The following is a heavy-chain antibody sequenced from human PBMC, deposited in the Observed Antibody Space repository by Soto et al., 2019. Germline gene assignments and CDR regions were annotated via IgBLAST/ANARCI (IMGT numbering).Heavy chain of an antibody. CDR2: INHSGST. V-gene: IGHV4-34*01. J-gene: IGHJ6*03. CDR1: GGSFSGYY. Sequence: SETLSLTCAVYGGSFSGYYWSWIRQPPGKGLEWIGEINHSGSTNYNPSLKSRVTISVDTSKNQFSLKLSSVTAADTAVYYCARGHASSSGWNYYYYMDVWGKGTTVTVSS. CDR3: ARGHASSSGWNYYYYMDV. D-gene: IGHD6-19*01.